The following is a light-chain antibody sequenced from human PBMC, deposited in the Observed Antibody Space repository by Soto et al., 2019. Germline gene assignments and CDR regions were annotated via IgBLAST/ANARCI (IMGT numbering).Light chain of an antibody. V-gene: IGKV2-24*01. J-gene: IGKJ2*01. CDR3: MQATQFPYT. Sequence: DIVMTQSPLSLPVSLGQPASISCRSSRTLVHSDRNTYLSWLHQRPGQPPRLLIYKISNRLSGVPDRFSGSGAGTDFTLKISSVEAEDVGVYYCMQATQFPYTFGQGTNLEI. CDR1: RTLVHSDRNTY. CDR2: KIS.